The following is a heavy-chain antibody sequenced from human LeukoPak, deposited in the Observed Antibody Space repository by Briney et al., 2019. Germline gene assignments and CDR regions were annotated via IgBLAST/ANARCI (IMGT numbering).Heavy chain of an antibody. CDR1: GFTFSSYG. D-gene: IGHD4-17*01. CDR2: IWYDGNSK. CDR3: ARPAGDYARGGFDI. V-gene: IGHV3-33*01. J-gene: IGHJ3*02. Sequence: PGRSLRLSCAASGFTFSSYGMHRVRQAPGKGLEWVAVIWYDGNSKYYADSVKGRFIISRDNSKNTLYLQMNSLRADDTAMYHCARPAGDYARGGFDIWGQGTLVTVSS.